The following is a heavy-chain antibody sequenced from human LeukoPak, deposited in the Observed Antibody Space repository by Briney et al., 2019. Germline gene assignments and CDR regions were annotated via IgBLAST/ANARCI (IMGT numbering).Heavy chain of an antibody. Sequence: ASVKVSFQASGGTFSSYAISWVRPAPGQGLEWMGGIIPIFGTANYAQKFQGRVTITADESTSTAYMELSSLRSEDTAVYYCARDLLPAALYFDYWGQGTLVTVSS. V-gene: IGHV1-69*13. CDR2: IIPIFGTA. CDR1: GGTFSSYA. D-gene: IGHD2-2*01. CDR3: ARDLLPAALYFDY. J-gene: IGHJ4*02.